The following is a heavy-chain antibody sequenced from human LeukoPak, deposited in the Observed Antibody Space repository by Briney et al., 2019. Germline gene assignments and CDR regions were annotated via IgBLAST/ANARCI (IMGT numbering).Heavy chain of an antibody. J-gene: IGHJ4*02. Sequence: GGSLRLSCAASGFTFSSYAMHWVRQAPGKGLEWVAVISYDGSNKYYADSVKGRFTISRDNSKNTLYLQMNSLRAEDTAVYYCARGYDFWTYHDYWGQGTLVTVSS. D-gene: IGHD3-3*01. CDR3: ARGYDFWTYHDY. CDR2: ISYDGSNK. CDR1: GFTFSSYA. V-gene: IGHV3-30*04.